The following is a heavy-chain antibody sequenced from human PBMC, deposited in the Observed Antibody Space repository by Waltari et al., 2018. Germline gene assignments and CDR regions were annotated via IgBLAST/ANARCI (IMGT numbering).Heavy chain of an antibody. CDR3: AKDRAKGTYGLFSTYHYYYYGMDV. Sequence: QVQLVESGGGVVQPGRSLRLSCAASGFTFSTYGMHWVRQTQGKGLDWVAVISYDTHNKYYADSVKGRFTISIDNSQNTLYLQMNSLKAEDTAVYYCAKDRAKGTYGLFSTYHYYYYGMDVWGQGTTVTVSS. CDR1: GFTFSTYG. D-gene: IGHD3-10*01. CDR2: ISYDTHNK. V-gene: IGHV3-30*18. J-gene: IGHJ6*02.